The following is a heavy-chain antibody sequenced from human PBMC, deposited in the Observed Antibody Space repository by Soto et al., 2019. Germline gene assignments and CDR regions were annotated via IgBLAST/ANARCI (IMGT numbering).Heavy chain of an antibody. CDR3: AKVREDVVLLVALHH. CDR2: MSYDGGDI. V-gene: IGHV3-30*18. J-gene: IGHJ5*02. CDR1: GFDFSNYV. D-gene: IGHD2-8*01. Sequence: XGSLRLSCASSGFDFSNYVLHCVRHSPGKGLEWVAVMSYDGGDIYYGDSVKGRFTISRDNSKNTLYLQMNSLRPEDTAVYYCAKVREDVVLLVALHHWGQGTPFTVSS.